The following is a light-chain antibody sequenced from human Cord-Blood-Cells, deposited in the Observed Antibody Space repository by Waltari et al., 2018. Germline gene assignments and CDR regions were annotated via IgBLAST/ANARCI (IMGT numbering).Light chain of an antibody. CDR2: EVS. CDR1: SSDVGSYNR. V-gene: IGLV2-18*02. Sequence: QSALTQPPSVSGSPGQSVTISCTGTSSDVGSYNRVSWYQQPPGTAPKLIIYEVSNRPSGVPDRFSGSKSGNTASLTISGLQAEDEADYYCSSYTSSSTFPYVFGTGTKVTVL. J-gene: IGLJ1*01. CDR3: SSYTSSSTFPYV.